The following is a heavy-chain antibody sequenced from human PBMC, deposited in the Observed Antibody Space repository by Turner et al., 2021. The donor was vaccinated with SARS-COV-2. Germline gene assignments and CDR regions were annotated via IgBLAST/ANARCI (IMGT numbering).Heavy chain of an antibody. J-gene: IGHJ4*02. D-gene: IGHD6-25*01. Sequence: EVQLVQSGAELKKPGESLKISGKASGYSFTNYWIAWVRQMPGKGLEWMGFIKPGDSDVRHSPSFQGQVTISADKSISTAYLQWSSVEASDTAIYYCARSVWIHDYWGQGTLVTVSS. CDR3: ARSVWIHDY. V-gene: IGHV5-51*03. CDR1: GYSFTNYW. CDR2: IKPGDSDV.